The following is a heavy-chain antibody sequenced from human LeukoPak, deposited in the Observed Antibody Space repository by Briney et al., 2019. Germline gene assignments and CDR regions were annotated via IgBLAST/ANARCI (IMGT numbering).Heavy chain of an antibody. CDR1: RGTFSSYA. D-gene: IGHD6-6*01. CDR2: IIPILGTA. CDR3: ARDKGTSYLSSFDY. Sequence: SVKVSCKASRGTFSSYAISWVRQAPGQGLEWMGGIIPILGTANYAQKFQGRVTITADEFTSTAYMELSGLRSEDTAVYYCARDKGTSYLSSFDYWGQGTLVTVSS. V-gene: IGHV1-69*01. J-gene: IGHJ4*02.